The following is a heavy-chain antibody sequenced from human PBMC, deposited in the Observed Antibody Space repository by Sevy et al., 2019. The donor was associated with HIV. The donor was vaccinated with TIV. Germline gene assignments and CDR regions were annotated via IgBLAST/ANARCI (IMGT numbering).Heavy chain of an antibody. J-gene: IGHJ6*04. CDR1: GYTFDSYG. V-gene: IGHV1-18*01. Sequence: ASVKVSCKASGYTFDSYGVMWVRQAPGQGLEWMGWISGYNGKKTYARKLQDRVIMTIDTSTKTAYMELRSLKFDDTAVYYCARAGLKEIHGMDLWGKGTTVPVSS. CDR3: ARAGLKEIHGMDL. CDR2: ISGYNGKK.